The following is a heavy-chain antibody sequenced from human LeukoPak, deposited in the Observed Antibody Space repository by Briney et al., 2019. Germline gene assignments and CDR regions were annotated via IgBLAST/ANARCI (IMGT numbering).Heavy chain of an antibody. CDR3: AKYGPGSGSYSTSWYFHQ. J-gene: IGHJ4*02. CDR2: INHSGRT. Sequence: SETLSLTCAVYGGSFSDYYWTWIRQSPGKGLEWIGEINHSGRTSYNPSLESRVTISLDTSKNQFSLKLNSVTGADTAVYYCAKYGPGSGSYSTSWYFHQWGQETLVTVSS. D-gene: IGHD1-26*01. CDR1: GGSFSDYY. V-gene: IGHV4-34*01.